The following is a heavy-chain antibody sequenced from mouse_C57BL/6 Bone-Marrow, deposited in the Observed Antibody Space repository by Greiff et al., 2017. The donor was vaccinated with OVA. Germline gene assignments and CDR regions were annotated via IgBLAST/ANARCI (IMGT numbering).Heavy chain of an antibody. CDR1: GYIFTSYW. J-gene: IGHJ4*01. D-gene: IGHD4-1*01. CDR2: YYPGTGST. V-gene: IGHV1S132*01. Sequence: VKLVESGAELVRPGASVKLSCKTSGYIFTSYWIHWVKQRSGQGLEWIARYYPGTGSTYYNEKFKDKATLTADKSSSPAYMHLSSLKSEASAIAFCARSETGTGGMDYWGQGTSVTVSS. CDR3: ARSETGTGGMDY.